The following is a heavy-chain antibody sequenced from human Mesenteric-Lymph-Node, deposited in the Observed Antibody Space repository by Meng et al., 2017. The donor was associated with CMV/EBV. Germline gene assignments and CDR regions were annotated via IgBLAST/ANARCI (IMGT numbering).Heavy chain of an antibody. Sequence: TSYATHWVRQAPGQRLEWMGWINAGNGNTKYSQKFQGRVTITRDTSASTAYMELSSLRSEDTAVYYCARLATYYYDSSGYLGNAFDIWGQGTMVTVSS. CDR2: INAGNGNT. J-gene: IGHJ3*02. CDR3: ARLATYYYDSSGYLGNAFDI. V-gene: IGHV1-3*01. D-gene: IGHD3-22*01. CDR1: TSYA.